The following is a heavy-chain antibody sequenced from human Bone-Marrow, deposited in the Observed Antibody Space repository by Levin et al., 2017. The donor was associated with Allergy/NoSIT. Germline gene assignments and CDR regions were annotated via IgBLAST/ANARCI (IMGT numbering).Heavy chain of an antibody. V-gene: IGHV3-23*01. CDR3: AKGRQDRTVAGTGTFDY. D-gene: IGHD6-19*01. Sequence: GGSLRLSCAASGFTFDRYAMSWVRKAPGKGLEWVSTITGRGDNTYYADSVKGRFTISRDNSKNTLYLQMNSLRAEDTAIFYWAKGRQDRTVAGTGTFDYWGQGTLVTVSS. CDR1: GFTFDRYA. J-gene: IGHJ4*02. CDR2: ITGRGDNT.